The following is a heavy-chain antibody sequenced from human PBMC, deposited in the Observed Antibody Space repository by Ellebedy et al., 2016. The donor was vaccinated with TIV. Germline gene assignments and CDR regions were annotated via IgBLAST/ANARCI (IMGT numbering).Heavy chain of an antibody. CDR2: IYWNDDK. CDR1: GFSLTTGLG. Sequence: SGPTLVKPTQTLTLTCTFSGFSLTTGLGVAWLRQPPGKALEWLAVIYWNDDKRYNASLKNRLTITKDTPKNQVVLTMTNMDPVDTATYYCARPRFDSSAFYSHWGQGTLVTVSS. V-gene: IGHV2-5*01. D-gene: IGHD3-22*01. CDR3: ARPRFDSSAFYSH. J-gene: IGHJ4*02.